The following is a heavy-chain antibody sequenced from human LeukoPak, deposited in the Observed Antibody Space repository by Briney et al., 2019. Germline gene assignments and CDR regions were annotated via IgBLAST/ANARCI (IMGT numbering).Heavy chain of an antibody. CDR3: ARQLYGDFVNWFDP. J-gene: IGHJ5*02. D-gene: IGHD4-17*01. Sequence: SETLSLTCTVSGDSISSSSDYWGWIRQPPGTGLEWIGSIYYSGSTYYKPSLKSRVTMSVDTSKNQFSLKLSSVNAADTAVYYCARQLYGDFVNWFDPWGQGTLVTVSS. CDR2: IYYSGST. V-gene: IGHV4-39*01. CDR1: GDSISSSSDY.